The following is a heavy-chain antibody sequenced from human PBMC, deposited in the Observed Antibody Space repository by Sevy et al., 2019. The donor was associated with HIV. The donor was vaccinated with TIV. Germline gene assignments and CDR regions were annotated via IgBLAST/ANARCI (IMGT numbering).Heavy chain of an antibody. CDR1: GYSFTSHW. CDR2: IYPEDSET. J-gene: IGHJ4*02. CDR3: ATSRSGYFDGSGYYIY. V-gene: IGHV5-51*01. Sequence: NSGESLKISCQGSGYSFTSHWIGWVRHMPGKGLEWMGIIYPEDSETRYSPSFQGQVTFSADKSISTAYLQWSSLKASDTAMYYCATSRSGYFDGSGYYIYWGQGTLVTVSS. D-gene: IGHD3-22*01.